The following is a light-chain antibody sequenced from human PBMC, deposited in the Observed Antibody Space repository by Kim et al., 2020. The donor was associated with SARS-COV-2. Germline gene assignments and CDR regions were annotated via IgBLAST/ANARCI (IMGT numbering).Light chain of an antibody. CDR1: QMVSSND. Sequence: RAGQMVSSNDLAWYSQKPSQDPWLFIYGASSRATGIPDRFSGSRSVTDFTLTITRLEPEDFAVYYCQQYSSSPATFGQGTKVDIK. V-gene: IGKV3-20*01. CDR2: GAS. CDR3: QQYSSSPAT. J-gene: IGKJ1*01.